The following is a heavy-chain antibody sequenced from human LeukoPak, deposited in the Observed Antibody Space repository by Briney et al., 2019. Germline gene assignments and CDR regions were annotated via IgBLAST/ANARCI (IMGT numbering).Heavy chain of an antibody. D-gene: IGHD2-2*02. Sequence: SETLSLTCAVSGGSISSGGYPWSWIRQPPGKGLEWIGYIYHSGGTYYNPSLKGRVTISVDRSKNQFSLKLSSVTAADTAVYYCARVEYCSSTSCYSGGWFDPWGQGTLVTVSS. CDR1: GGSISSGGYP. J-gene: IGHJ5*02. V-gene: IGHV4-30-2*01. CDR2: IYHSGGT. CDR3: ARVEYCSSTSCYSGGWFDP.